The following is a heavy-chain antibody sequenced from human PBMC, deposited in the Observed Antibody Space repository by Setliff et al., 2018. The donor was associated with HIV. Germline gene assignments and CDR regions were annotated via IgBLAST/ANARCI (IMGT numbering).Heavy chain of an antibody. Sequence: GGSLRLSCAASGFNFARYNIHWVRQAPGKGLEWVAFIRCDGSNEYYADSVKGRFTISRDNSKNTLYLQINSLRAEDTAVYYCARYKWNNWIFGWFDPWGQGTQVTVSS. CDR1: GFNFARYN. J-gene: IGHJ5*02. V-gene: IGHV3-30*02. CDR3: ARYKWNNWIFGWFDP. D-gene: IGHD1-20*01. CDR2: IRCDGSNE.